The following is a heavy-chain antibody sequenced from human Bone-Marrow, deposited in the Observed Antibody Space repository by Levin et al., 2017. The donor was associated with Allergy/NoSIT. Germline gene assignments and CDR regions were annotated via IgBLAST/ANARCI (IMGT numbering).Heavy chain of an antibody. J-gene: IGHJ4*02. Sequence: ASVKVSCKASGYKFSAYYIHWVRQVPGQGFEWMGWVNPNGDTDYAQKFKGRVTMTRDTSISTAYLEMSSLSSDDTAVYYCARGPIGTTTVLGYFFDYWGQGNLVTVSS. CDR1: GYKFSAYY. V-gene: IGHV1-2*02. D-gene: IGHD4-11*01. CDR3: ARGPIGTTTVLGYFFDY. CDR2: VNPNGDT.